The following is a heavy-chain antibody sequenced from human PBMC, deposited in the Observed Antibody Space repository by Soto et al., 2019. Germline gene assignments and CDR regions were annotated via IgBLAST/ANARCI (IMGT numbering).Heavy chain of an antibody. CDR2: IYYSGST. J-gene: IGHJ3*02. CDR3: ARREGDAFDI. CDR1: GGSISSYY. V-gene: IGHV4-59*01. Sequence: SETLSLTCTVSGGSISSYYWSWIRQPPGKGLEWIGYIYYSGSTNYNPSLKSRVTISVDTSKNQFSLKLSSVTAADTAVYYCARREGDAFDIWGPGTLVTVSS.